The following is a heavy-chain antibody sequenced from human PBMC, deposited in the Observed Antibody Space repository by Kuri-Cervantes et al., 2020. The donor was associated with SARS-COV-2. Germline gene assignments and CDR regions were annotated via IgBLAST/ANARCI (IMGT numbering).Heavy chain of an antibody. V-gene: IGHV1-2*04. Sequence: ASVKVSCKASGYTFSDYYMYWVRQAPGQGLEWMGWINPNSGGTNYAQKFQGWVTMTRETSSTGYMELSRLRSDDTAVYYCARVMVRGFIQFYYYGMDVWGQGTTVTVSS. CDR3: ARVMVRGFIQFYYYGMDV. CDR2: INPNSGGT. CDR1: GYTFSDYY. D-gene: IGHD3-10*01. J-gene: IGHJ6*02.